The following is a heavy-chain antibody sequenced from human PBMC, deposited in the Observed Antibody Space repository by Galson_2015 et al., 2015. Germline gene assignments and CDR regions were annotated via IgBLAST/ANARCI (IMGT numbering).Heavy chain of an antibody. V-gene: IGHV3-74*01. CDR3: VRGNSGYGNFDY. D-gene: IGHD5-18*01. J-gene: IGHJ4*02. CDR2: IYTDASSA. CDR1: GFTFSSYW. Sequence: SLRLSCAASGFTFSSYWMHWVRQAPGKGLVWVSRIYTDASSASSADSVKGRFTISRGDAKSTLYLQMNSLRAEDTAVYYCVRGNSGYGNFDYWGQGILVTVSS.